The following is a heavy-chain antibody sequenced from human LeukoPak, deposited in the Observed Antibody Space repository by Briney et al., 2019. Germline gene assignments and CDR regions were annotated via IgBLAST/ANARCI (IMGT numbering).Heavy chain of an antibody. D-gene: IGHD1-26*01. CDR3: ARCSRERHYFYYYYHMDV. CDR1: GGSISSSSYY. J-gene: IGHJ6*03. CDR2: INHSGST. Sequence: SETLSLTCTVSGGSISSSSYYWSWVRQPPGKGLEWIGEINHSGSTSYNPSLKSRVTMSVDTSKNQFSLKLTSVTAADTAVYYCARCSRERHYFYYYYHMDVWGTGTTVTVSS. V-gene: IGHV4-39*07.